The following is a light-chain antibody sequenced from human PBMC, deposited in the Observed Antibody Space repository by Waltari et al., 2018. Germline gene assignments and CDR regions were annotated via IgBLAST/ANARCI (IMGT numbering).Light chain of an antibody. Sequence: EIVMTQSPATLSVSPGERATLSCRASQSVSINLAWYQQKPGQAPRLLIYGASTRATGIPARFSGSGSGTEFTLTISSLQSEDFAVDYCQQYNNWPPWTFGQGTKVEIK. CDR3: QQYNNWPPWT. CDR1: QSVSIN. V-gene: IGKV3-15*01. CDR2: GAS. J-gene: IGKJ1*01.